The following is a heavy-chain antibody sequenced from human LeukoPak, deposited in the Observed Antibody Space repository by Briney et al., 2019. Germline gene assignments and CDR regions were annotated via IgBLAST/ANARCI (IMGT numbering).Heavy chain of an antibody. V-gene: IGHV3-73*01. D-gene: IGHD2-8*01. CDR2: IRSKSINYAT. Sequence: PGGSLRLYCVASGFDFSGSAMHWVRQASGKGPEWVGHIRSKSINYATSYTASVRGRFSIVRDDSKNTTHLQMTSLKTEDTALYYCARLRDINGGDYWGQRTWVTVSS. CDR1: GFDFSGSA. CDR3: ARLRDINGGDY. J-gene: IGHJ4*02.